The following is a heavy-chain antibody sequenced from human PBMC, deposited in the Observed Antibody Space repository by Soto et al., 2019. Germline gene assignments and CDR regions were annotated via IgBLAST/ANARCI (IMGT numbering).Heavy chain of an antibody. CDR1: GFTFSSYS. CDR3: ARGYCRGGSCYSGDAFDI. D-gene: IGHD2-15*01. CDR2: ISSSTNTI. J-gene: IGHJ3*02. V-gene: IGHV3-48*02. Sequence: PGGSLRLSCAASGFTFSSYSMNWVRQAPGKGLEWLSYISSSTNTIYYADSVRGRFTISRDNAKNSLYLQMNSLRDEDTAVYYCARGYCRGGSCYSGDAFDIWGQGTMVT.